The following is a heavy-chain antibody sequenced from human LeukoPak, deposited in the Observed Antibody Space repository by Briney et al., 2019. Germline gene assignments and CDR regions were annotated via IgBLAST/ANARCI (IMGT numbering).Heavy chain of an antibody. J-gene: IGHJ4*02. CDR3: AREGSYYDSSGYAISPVIDY. CDR2: INPNSGGT. D-gene: IGHD3-22*01. V-gene: IGHV1-2*02. Sequence: ASVTVSCTASGYTFTGYYMHWVRQAPGQGLEWMGWINPNSGGTNYAQTFQGRVTMTRDTSISTAYMELSRLRSDDTAVYYCAREGSYYDSSGYAISPVIDYWGQGTLVTVSS. CDR1: GYTFTGYY.